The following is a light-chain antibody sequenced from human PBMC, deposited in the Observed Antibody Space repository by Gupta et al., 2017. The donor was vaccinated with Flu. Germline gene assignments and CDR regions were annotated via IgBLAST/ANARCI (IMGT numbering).Light chain of an antibody. J-gene: IGKJ4*01. Sequence: LSPGERATLSCRASQSVSSYLAWYQQKPGQVPRLLLYDASYRATGVPARFSGSGSGTDFTLTISTLEPEDFAVYYCQQRSYWLPFGRGTTV. CDR2: DAS. CDR3: QQRSYWLP. CDR1: QSVSSY. V-gene: IGKV3-11*01.